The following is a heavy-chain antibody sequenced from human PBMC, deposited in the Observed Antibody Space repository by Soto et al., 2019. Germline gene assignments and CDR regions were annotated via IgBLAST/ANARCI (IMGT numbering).Heavy chain of an antibody. CDR1: GFTFISYS. J-gene: IGHJ6*01. D-gene: IGHD6-6*01. V-gene: IGHV3-30*18. Sequence: QVQLVESGGGVVQPGRSLRLSCAASGFTFISYSMHWVRQAPGKGLEWVAVISYDGHNEYYVDSVKGRFTISRDNSKNTVSLQMNSLRAEDTAVYLCTKDRTGVAARRRSNQDSGMDVWAQGNAVTLSP. CDR3: TKDRTGVAARRRSNQDSGMDV. CDR2: ISYDGHNE.